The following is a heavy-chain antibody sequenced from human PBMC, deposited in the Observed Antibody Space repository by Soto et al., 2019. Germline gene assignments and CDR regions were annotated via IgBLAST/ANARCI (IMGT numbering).Heavy chain of an antibody. CDR2: IYYSGST. V-gene: IGHV4-39*01. Sequence: PSETLSLTCTVSCGSISSSSYYWGWIRQPPGKGLEWIGSIYYSGSTYYNTSLKSRVTISVDTSKNQFSLKLSSVTAADTAVYYCARQGDGWFDAWGQETLVTVSS. CDR1: CGSISSSSYY. CDR3: ARQGDGWFDA. D-gene: IGHD3-16*01. J-gene: IGHJ5*02.